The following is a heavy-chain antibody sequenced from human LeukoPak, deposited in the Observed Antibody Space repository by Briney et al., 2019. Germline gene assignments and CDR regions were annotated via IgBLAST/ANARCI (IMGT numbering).Heavy chain of an antibody. V-gene: IGHV4-59*12. J-gene: IGHJ4*02. CDR3: ARGGSGWYRRNFDY. Sequence: PSETLSLTCTVSGGSISSYYWSWFRQPPGKGLEWIGHIYYSGNTNYNPSLKSRVTISVDTSKNQFSLKLSSVTAADTAVYYCARGGSGWYRRNFDYWGQGTLVTVSS. CDR2: IYYSGNT. CDR1: GGSISSYY. D-gene: IGHD6-19*01.